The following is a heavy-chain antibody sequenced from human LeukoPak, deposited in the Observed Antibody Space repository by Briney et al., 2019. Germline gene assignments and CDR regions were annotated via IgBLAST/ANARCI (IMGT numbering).Heavy chain of an antibody. CDR1: GFTFSSYW. V-gene: IGHV3-7*05. J-gene: IGHJ4*02. CDR3: ARLPLTARRHFEY. Sequence: PGGSLRLSCAASGFTFSSYWMTWVRQAPGKGLEWVANIKEDGSEKYYVDSVKGRFTISRDNAKNSLYLQMNSLRAEDTAVYYCARLPLTARRHFEYWGQGTLVTVSS. CDR2: IKEDGSEK. D-gene: IGHD5-18*01.